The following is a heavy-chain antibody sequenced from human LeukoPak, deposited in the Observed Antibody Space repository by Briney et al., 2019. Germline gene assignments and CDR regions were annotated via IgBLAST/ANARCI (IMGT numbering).Heavy chain of an antibody. D-gene: IGHD2-8*02. CDR3: TRDLSGGILPY. CDR2: IYYSGST. J-gene: IGHJ4*02. CDR1: GGSISSYY. Sequence: SETLSLTCTVSGGSISSYYWSWIRQPPGKGLEWIGYIYYSGSTNYNPSLESRVTISVDTSKNQFSLKLSSVTAADTAVYYCTRDLSGGILPYWGQGTLVTVSS. V-gene: IGHV4-59*01.